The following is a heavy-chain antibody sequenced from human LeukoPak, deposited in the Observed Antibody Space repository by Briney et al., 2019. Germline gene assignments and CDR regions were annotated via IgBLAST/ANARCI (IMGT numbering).Heavy chain of an antibody. CDR3: ARDYRGWRYSYGYLDY. J-gene: IGHJ4*02. V-gene: IGHV4-39*07. D-gene: IGHD5-18*01. CDR1: GGSISSSSYY. CDR2: IYYSGST. Sequence: PSETLSLTCTVSGGSISSSSYYWGWIRQPPGKGLEWIGSIYYSGSTYYNPSLKSRVTISVDTSKNQFSLKLSSVTAADTAVYYCARDYRGWRYSYGYLDYWGQGTLVTVSS.